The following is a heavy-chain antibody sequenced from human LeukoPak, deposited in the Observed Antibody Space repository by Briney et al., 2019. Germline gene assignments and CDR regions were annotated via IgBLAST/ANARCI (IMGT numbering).Heavy chain of an antibody. CDR3: ARRAARRYFDWLPFPWYFQH. D-gene: IGHD3-9*01. J-gene: IGHJ1*01. CDR2: INHSGST. Sequence: PSETLSLTCTVSGGSISSYYWSWIRQPPGKGLEWIGEINHSGSTNYNPSLKSRVTISVDTSKNQFSLKLSSVTAADTAVYYYARRAARRYFDWLPFPWYFQHWGQGTLVTVSS. CDR1: GGSISSYY. V-gene: IGHV4-34*01.